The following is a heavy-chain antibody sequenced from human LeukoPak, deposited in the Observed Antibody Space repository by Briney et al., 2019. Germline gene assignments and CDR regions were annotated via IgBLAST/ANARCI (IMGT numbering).Heavy chain of an antibody. CDR3: ARGRGLRLGELPTIDY. Sequence: ASVKVSCKASGYTFTGYYMHWVRQAPGQGLEWMGWINPNSGGTNYAQKFQGRVTMTRDTSISTAYMELSRLRSGDTAVYYCARGRGLRLGELPTIDYWGQGTLVSVSS. CDR2: INPNSGGT. D-gene: IGHD3-16*01. J-gene: IGHJ4*02. V-gene: IGHV1-2*02. CDR1: GYTFTGYY.